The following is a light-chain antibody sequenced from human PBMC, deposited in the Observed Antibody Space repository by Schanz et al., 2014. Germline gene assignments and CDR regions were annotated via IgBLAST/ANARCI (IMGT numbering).Light chain of an antibody. J-gene: IGKJ4*01. V-gene: IGKV1-39*01. CDR1: QSISTY. CDR3: QQAISFPVT. Sequence: DIQMTQSPSSLSASVGDRVTITCRASQSISTYLNWYQQKPGKAPKVLIYAASSLQSGVPSRFSGSGSGTDFSLTISSLQPEDSATYYCQQAISFPVTFGGGTKVEIK. CDR2: AAS.